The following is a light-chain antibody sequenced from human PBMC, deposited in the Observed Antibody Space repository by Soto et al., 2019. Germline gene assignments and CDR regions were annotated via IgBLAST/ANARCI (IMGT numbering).Light chain of an antibody. CDR3: SSYTGDIPR. V-gene: IGLV2-14*01. CDR1: SSDV. CDR2: EVS. J-gene: IGLJ1*01. Sequence: QSVLTQPAAVSGSPGQSITISCTGTSSDVSWYQQHPGKAPKLMIYEVSNRPSGVSNRFSGSKSGNTASLTISGLQTEDEADYYCSSYTGDIPRIGTGTKVTVL.